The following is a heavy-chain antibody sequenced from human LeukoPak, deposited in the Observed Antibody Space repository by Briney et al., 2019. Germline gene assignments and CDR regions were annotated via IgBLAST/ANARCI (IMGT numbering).Heavy chain of an antibody. CDR1: GFTFSSYA. J-gene: IGHJ4*02. V-gene: IGHV3-23*01. CDR2: FSGSGGDT. D-gene: IGHD5-24*01. Sequence: GGSLRLSCAASGFTFSSYAMSWVRQAPGKVLEWVSAFSGSGGDTYYADSVKGRFTISRDNSKNTLYLQMNSLRAEDTAVYYCAKSGYNRFDYWGQGTLVTVSS. CDR3: AKSGYNRFDY.